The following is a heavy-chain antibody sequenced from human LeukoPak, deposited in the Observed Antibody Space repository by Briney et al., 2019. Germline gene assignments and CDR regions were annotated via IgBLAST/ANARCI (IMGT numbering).Heavy chain of an antibody. V-gene: IGHV1-46*01. D-gene: IGHD3-22*01. CDR1: GYTFTSYY. J-gene: IGHJ2*01. CDR2: INPSGGST. CDR3: ARAPVYYDESRGHLKISNWYLDL. Sequence: GASVKVSCKASGYTFTSYYMHWVRQAPGQGLEWMGIINPSGGSTSYAQKFQGRVTMTRDMSTSTVYMELSSLRSEDTAVFYCARAPVYYDESRGHLKISNWYLDLWGRGTLVTASS.